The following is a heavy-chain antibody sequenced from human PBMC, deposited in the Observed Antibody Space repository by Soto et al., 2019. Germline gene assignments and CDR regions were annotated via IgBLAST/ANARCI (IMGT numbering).Heavy chain of an antibody. CDR3: ARDWSGSGGSCYAGIPDY. Sequence: APVKVSCQASGYTFTSYYMHWVRQAPGQGLGWMGMINPSGGSTSYEQKFQGRVTMTRDTSTSTVYMELSSLRSEDTAVYYCARDWSGSGGSCYAGIPDYWGQGTLVTVSS. CDR2: INPSGGST. J-gene: IGHJ4*02. V-gene: IGHV1-46*01. D-gene: IGHD2-15*01. CDR1: GYTFTSYY.